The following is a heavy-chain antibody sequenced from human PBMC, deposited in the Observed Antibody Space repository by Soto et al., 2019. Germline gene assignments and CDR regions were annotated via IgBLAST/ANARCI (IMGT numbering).Heavy chain of an antibody. Sequence: GGSLRLSCAASGFTFSIYDMHWFRQAPGKGLEWVAVISYDGSNKYYADSVKGRFTISRDNAKNTLYLQMNSLRAEDTAVYYCARGWGLDPWGQGTLVTVSS. CDR2: ISYDGSNK. V-gene: IGHV3-30*03. CDR1: GFTFSIYD. J-gene: IGHJ5*02. CDR3: ARGWGLDP. D-gene: IGHD1-26*01.